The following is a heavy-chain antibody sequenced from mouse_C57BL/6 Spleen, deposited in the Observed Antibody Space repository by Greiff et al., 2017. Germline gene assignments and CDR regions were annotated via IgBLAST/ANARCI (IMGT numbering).Heavy chain of an antibody. V-gene: IGHV1-69*01. D-gene: IGHD1-1*01. CDR3: AGGSPLYAMDY. J-gene: IGHJ4*01. CDR2: IDPSDSYT. Sequence: QVQLQQPGAELVMPGASVKLSCKASGYTFTSYWMHWVKQRPGQGLEWIGEIDPSDSYTNYNQKFKGKSTLTVDKSSSTAYMQLSSLTSEDSAVYYCAGGSPLYAMDYLGQGTSVTVSS. CDR1: GYTFTSYW.